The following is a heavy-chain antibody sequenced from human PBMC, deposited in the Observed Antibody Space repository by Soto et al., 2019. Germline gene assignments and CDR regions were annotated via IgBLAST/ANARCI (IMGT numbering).Heavy chain of an antibody. Sequence: QVQLVQSGAEVKKPGASVKVSCKASGYTFTSYDINWVRQATGQGLEWMGWMNPNSGNTDYAQKFQGRVTMTRNNSISTAYMELSSLRSEVTAVYYCARERSAAGAGWFDPWGQGTLVTVSS. CDR1: GYTFTSYD. D-gene: IGHD6-13*01. J-gene: IGHJ5*02. CDR3: ARERSAAGAGWFDP. CDR2: MNPNSGNT. V-gene: IGHV1-8*01.